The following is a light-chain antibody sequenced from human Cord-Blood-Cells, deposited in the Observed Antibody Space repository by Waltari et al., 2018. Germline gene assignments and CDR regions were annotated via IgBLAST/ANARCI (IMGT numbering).Light chain of an antibody. Sequence: QSALTQPPSASGSPGQPVTISCTGTSSDVGGYNYVSWYQQPPGKAPKLRLYEVSKRPSGVPDRFSGSKSGNTASLTISGLQAEDEADYYCSSYAGSNNVVFGGGTKLTVL. CDR1: SSDVGGYNY. V-gene: IGLV2-8*01. CDR2: EVS. J-gene: IGLJ2*01. CDR3: SSYAGSNNVV.